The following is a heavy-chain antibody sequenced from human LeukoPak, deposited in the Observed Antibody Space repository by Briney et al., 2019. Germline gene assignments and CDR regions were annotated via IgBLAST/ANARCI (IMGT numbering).Heavy chain of an antibody. CDR3: ANGGIVGATTDWEYYVDF. J-gene: IGHJ4*02. CDR2: ISYDGSNK. CDR1: GFTFSSYG. Sequence: PGGSLRFSCTVSGFTFSSYGMHWVRQAPGKGLEWVAVISYDGSNKYYADSVKGRFTISRDNSKNTLYLQMNSLRAEDTAVYYCANGGIVGATTDWEYYVDFWYQGTLVTVSS. D-gene: IGHD1-26*01. V-gene: IGHV3-30*18.